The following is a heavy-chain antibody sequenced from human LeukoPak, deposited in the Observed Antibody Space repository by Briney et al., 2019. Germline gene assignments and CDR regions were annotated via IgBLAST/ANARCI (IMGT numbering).Heavy chain of an antibody. J-gene: IGHJ4*02. CDR1: GFTFSSYG. CDR2: IRYDGSNK. CDR3: AKDRLVPAARYIDY. Sequence: PGGSLRLSCAASGFTFSSYGMHWVRQAPGKGLEWVAFIRYDGSNKYHADSVKGRFTISRDNSKNTLYLQMNSLRAEDTAVYYCAKDRLVPAARYIDYWGQGTLVTVSS. D-gene: IGHD2-2*01. V-gene: IGHV3-30*02.